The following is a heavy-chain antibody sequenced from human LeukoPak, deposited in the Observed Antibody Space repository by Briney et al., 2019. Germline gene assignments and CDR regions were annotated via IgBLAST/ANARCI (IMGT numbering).Heavy chain of an antibody. D-gene: IGHD6-19*01. J-gene: IGHJ4*02. V-gene: IGHV4-59*01. CDR2: IYYSGTT. CDR3: ARIDAVAATPTSFDY. CDR1: GGSISIFY. Sequence: SETLFLTCTVSGGSISIFYWSWIRQPPGKGLEWIGDIYYSGTTNYNPSLKSRLTISLDTSKNQFSLRLTSMTAADTAVYYCARIDAVAATPTSFDYWGQGTLVTVSS.